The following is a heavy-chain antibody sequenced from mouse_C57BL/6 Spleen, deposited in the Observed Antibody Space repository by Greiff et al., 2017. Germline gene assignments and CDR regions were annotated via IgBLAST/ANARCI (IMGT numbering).Heavy chain of an antibody. CDR1: GYTFTSYW. CDR3: ARDLRGAMDY. V-gene: IGHV1-64*01. J-gene: IGHJ4*01. CDR2: IHPKSGST. Sequence: QVQLQQPGAELVKPGASVKLSCKASGYTFTSYWMHWVKQRPGQGLEWIGMIHPKSGSTNYNEKFKSKATLTVDKSSSTAYMQLSSLTSEDSAVYYCARDLRGAMDYWGQGTSGTVSS.